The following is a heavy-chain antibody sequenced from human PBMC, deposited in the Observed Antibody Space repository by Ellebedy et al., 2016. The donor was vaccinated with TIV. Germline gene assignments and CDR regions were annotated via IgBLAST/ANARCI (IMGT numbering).Heavy chain of an antibody. V-gene: IGHV4-39*01. D-gene: IGHD6-13*01. Sequence: SETLSLXCTVSGGSISSSDYYWGWIRQPPGKELEWIGFVYYSGSTYYSPSLKSRVTISVDTSKNQFSLKLSSVTAADTAVYYCARQYSSTLQGRGFFDYWGQGALVTVSS. CDR3: ARQYSSTLQGRGFFDY. CDR2: VYYSGST. J-gene: IGHJ4*02. CDR1: GGSISSSDYY.